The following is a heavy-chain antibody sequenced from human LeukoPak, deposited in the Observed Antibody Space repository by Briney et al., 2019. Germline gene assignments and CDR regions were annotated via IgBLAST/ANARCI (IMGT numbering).Heavy chain of an antibody. D-gene: IGHD5-24*01. V-gene: IGHV3-49*03. CDR3: TRSWVEMATYYYMDV. CDR2: IRSKAYGGTT. J-gene: IGHJ6*03. Sequence: PGGSLRLSCTASGFTFGDYAMSWFRQAPGKGLEWVGFIRSKAYGGTTEYAASVKGRFTIPRDDSKSIAYLQMNSLKTEDTAVYYCTRSWVEMATYYYMDVWGEGTTVTVSS. CDR1: GFTFGDYA.